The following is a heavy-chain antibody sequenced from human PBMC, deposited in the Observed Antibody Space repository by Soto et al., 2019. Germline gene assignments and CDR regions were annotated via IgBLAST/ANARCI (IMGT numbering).Heavy chain of an antibody. D-gene: IGHD1-26*01. CDR1: GYTFTSYG. CDR3: ARAGSYYLDRHGNDY. J-gene: IGHJ4*02. Sequence: QVQLVQSGAEVKKPGASVKVSCKASGYTFTSYGISWVRQAPGQGLEWMGWISAYNGNTNYAQKLQGRVTMTTDTSTSAAYMELRSLRSDATAVYYGARAGSYYLDRHGNDYWGQGTLVTVSS. CDR2: ISAYNGNT. V-gene: IGHV1-18*01.